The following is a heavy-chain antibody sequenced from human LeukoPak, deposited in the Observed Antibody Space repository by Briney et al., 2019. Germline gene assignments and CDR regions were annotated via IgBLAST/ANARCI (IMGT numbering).Heavy chain of an antibody. V-gene: IGHV1-69*06. J-gene: IGHJ6*03. CDR3: TTVTETYYYYYYMDV. D-gene: IGHD4-17*01. CDR1: GGTFSSYA. CDR2: IIPIFGTA. Sequence: SVKVSCKASGGTFSSYAISWVRQAPGQGLEWMGGIIPIFGTANYAQKFQGRVTITADKSTSTAYMELSSLRSEDTAVYYCTTVTETYYYYYYMDVWGKGTTVTVSS.